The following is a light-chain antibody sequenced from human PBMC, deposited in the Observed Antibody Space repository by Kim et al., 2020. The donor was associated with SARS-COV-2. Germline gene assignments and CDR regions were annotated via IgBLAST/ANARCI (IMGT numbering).Light chain of an antibody. CDR1: QSISSW. V-gene: IGKV1-5*01. Sequence: DIQMTQSPSTLSASVVDRVTITCRASQSISSWLAWYQQKPGKAPKLLIYDASSLESGVPSRFSGSGSGTEFTLTISSLQPDDFATYYCQQYNSYPSFGQGTKVDIK. J-gene: IGKJ1*01. CDR3: QQYNSYPS. CDR2: DAS.